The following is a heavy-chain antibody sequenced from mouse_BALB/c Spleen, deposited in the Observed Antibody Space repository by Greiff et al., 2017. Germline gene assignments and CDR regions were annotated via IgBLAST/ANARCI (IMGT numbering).Heavy chain of an antibody. D-gene: IGHD2-10*01. CDR1: GFSLTSYG. V-gene: IGHV2-2*02. CDR2: IWSGGST. J-gene: IGHJ4*01. CDR3: ARKNPYYYAMDY. Sequence: QVQLKESGPGLVQPSQSLSITCTVSGFSLTSYGVHWVRQSPGKGLEWLGVIWSGGSTDYNAAFISRLSISKDNSKSQVFFKMNSLQANDTAIYYCARKNPYYYAMDYWGQGTSVTVSS.